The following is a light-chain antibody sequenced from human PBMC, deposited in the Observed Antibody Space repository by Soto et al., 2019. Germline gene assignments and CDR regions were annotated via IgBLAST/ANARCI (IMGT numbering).Light chain of an antibody. J-gene: IGKJ5*01. CDR1: QSISRPY. CDR3: QQYGSSST. Sequence: EIVLTQSPATLSLSPGERATLSCRASQSISRPYLAWYQQKPGQAPRLLIYGASSRATGIPDRFSGSGSGTDFTLTISRLEPEDFAVYYCQQYGSSSTFGQGTRLEV. CDR2: GAS. V-gene: IGKV3-20*01.